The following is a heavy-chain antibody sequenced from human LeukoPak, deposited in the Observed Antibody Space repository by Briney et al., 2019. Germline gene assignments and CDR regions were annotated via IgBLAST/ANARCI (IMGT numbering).Heavy chain of an antibody. CDR1: GGSFSGYY. J-gene: IGHJ4*02. V-gene: IGHV4-34*01. CDR2: INHSGST. Sequence: SETLSLTCAVYGGSFSGYYWSWIRQPPGKGLEWIGEINHSGSTNYNPSLKSRVTISVDTSKNQFSLKLSSVTAADTAVYYCARGLNYYESSGLGYWGQGTLVTVSS. D-gene: IGHD3-22*01. CDR3: ARGLNYYESSGLGY.